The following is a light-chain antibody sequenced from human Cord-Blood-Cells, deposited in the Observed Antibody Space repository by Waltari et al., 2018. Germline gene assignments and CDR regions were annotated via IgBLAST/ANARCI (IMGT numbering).Light chain of an antibody. CDR1: SSDVGSYNL. CDR3: CSYAGSSTYV. Sequence: QSALTQPASVSGSPGQSITISCTGTSSDVGSYNLVPWYQQHPGKAPKLMIYEGSKRPSGVANRFSGSKSGNTASLTISWLQAEDEADYYCCSYAGSSTYVFGTGTKVTVL. V-gene: IGLV2-23*01. J-gene: IGLJ1*01. CDR2: EGS.